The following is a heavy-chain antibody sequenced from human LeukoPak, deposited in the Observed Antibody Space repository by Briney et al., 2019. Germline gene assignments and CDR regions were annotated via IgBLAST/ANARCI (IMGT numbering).Heavy chain of an antibody. V-gene: IGHV4-59*01. J-gene: IGHJ3*02. D-gene: IGHD2-21*02. CDR2: IYYSGST. CDR1: GGSISSYY. CDR3: ARAYCGGDCYHRVDAFDI. Sequence: SETLSLTCTVYGGSISSYYWSWIRQPPGKGLEWIGYIYYSGSTNYNPSLKSRVTISVDTSKNQFSLKLSSVTAADTAVYYCARAYCGGDCYHRVDAFDIWGQGTMVTVSS.